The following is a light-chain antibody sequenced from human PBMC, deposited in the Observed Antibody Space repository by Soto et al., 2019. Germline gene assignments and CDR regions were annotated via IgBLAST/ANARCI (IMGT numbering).Light chain of an antibody. CDR1: QSVSSY. Sequence: EIVLTQSPATLPLSPGERGTRSCTASQSVSSYLAWYQQKPGQAPRLLIYDASNRATGIPARFSGSGSGTDFTLTISSLEPEDFAVYYCQQRSNWPPITFGQGTRLEIK. V-gene: IGKV3-11*01. CDR2: DAS. CDR3: QQRSNWPPIT. J-gene: IGKJ5*01.